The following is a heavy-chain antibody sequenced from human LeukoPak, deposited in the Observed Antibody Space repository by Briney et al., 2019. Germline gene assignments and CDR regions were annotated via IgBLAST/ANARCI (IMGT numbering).Heavy chain of an antibody. D-gene: IGHD6-13*01. CDR2: IWYDGSNK. J-gene: IGHJ4*02. CDR3: ARGPSKGYSSSWYLGH. Sequence: GGSLRLSCAASGFTFSSYGMHWVRQAPGEGLEWVAVIWYDGSNKYYADSVKGRFTISRDNSKNTLYMEVNSLRAEDTAVYSCARGPSKGYSSSWYLGHWGQGTLVTVSS. V-gene: IGHV3-30*19. CDR1: GFTFSSYG.